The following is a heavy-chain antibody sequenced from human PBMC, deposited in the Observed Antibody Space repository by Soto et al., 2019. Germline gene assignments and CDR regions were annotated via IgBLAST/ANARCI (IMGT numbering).Heavy chain of an antibody. J-gene: IGHJ4*02. V-gene: IGHV4-34*01. CDR3: ARGVITIFGVVIMSFDY. D-gene: IGHD3-3*01. CDR2: INHSGST. Sequence: QVQLQQWGAGLLKPSETLSLTCAVYGGSFSGYYWSWIRQPPGKGLEWIGEINHSGSTNYNPSLKSRVTISVDTSKNQFSLKLSSVTAADTAVYYCARGVITIFGVVIMSFDYWGQGTLVTVSS. CDR1: GGSFSGYY.